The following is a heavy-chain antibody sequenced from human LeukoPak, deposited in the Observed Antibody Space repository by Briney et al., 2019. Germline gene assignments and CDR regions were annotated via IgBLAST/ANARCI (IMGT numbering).Heavy chain of an antibody. V-gene: IGHV3-9*01. CDR3: AKDIRGSRMNAFDI. J-gene: IGHJ3*02. CDR2: ISWNSGSI. Sequence: LRLSCAASGFTFSSYAMHWVRQAPGKGLEWVSGISWNSGSIGYADSVKGRFTISRDNAKNSLYLQMNSLRAEDTALYYCAKDIRGSRMNAFDIWGQGTMVTVSS. D-gene: IGHD6-25*01. CDR1: GFTFSSYA.